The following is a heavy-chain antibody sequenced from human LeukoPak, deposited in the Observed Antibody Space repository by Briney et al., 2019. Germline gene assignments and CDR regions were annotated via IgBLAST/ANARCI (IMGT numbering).Heavy chain of an antibody. CDR2: IIPIFGTA. D-gene: IGHD3-10*01. CDR1: GGTFSSYA. J-gene: IGHJ4*02. V-gene: IGHV1-69*06. CDR3: ASFWLGYGSGGYFDY. Sequence: SVKVSCKASGGTFSSYAISWVRQAPGQGLEWMGGIIPIFGTANYAQKFQGRVTITADKSTSTAYMELSSLRSEDTAVYYCASFWLGYGSGGYFDYWGQGTLVTVSS.